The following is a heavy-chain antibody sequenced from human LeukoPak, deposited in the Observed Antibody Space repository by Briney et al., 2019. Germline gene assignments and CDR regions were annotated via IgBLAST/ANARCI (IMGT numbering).Heavy chain of an antibody. J-gene: IGHJ4*02. CDR2: INPNSGGT. CDR3: ARDQEFYFDY. V-gene: IGHV1-2*02. Sequence: GASVKVSCKASGGTFSSYAISWVRQAPGQGLEWMGWINPNSGGTNYAQKFQGRVTMTRDTSISTAYMELSRLRSDDTAVYYCARDQEFYFDYWGQGTLVTVSS. CDR1: GGTFSSYA.